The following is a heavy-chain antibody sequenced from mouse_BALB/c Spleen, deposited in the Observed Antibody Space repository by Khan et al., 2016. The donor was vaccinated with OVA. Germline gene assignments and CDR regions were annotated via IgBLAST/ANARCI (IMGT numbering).Heavy chain of an antibody. CDR3: ARDRLPYYFDY. Sequence: QVQLKQSGSVLVRPGASVKLSCKASGYSFTRYWMHWVKQRPGQGLEWIGEINPNSGNTNQNEKFKGKATMTVDTSYSTAYVDLSSLTSEDSAVYFCARDRLPYYFDYWGQGTTLTVSA. V-gene: IGHV1S130*01. CDR2: INPNSGNT. J-gene: IGHJ2*01. CDR1: GYSFTRYW. D-gene: IGHD6-1*01.